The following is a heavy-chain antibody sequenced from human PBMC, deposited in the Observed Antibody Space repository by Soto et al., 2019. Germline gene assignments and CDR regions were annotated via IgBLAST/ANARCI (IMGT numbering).Heavy chain of an antibody. D-gene: IGHD3-22*01. V-gene: IGHV3-72*01. Sequence: PGGSLRLSCAASGFTFSDHYMDWVRQAPGKGLEWVGRTRNKANSYTTEYAASVKGRFTISRDDSKNSLYLQMNSLKTEDTAVYYCARAQRAVKGMYYYYGMDVWGQGTTVTVYS. CDR3: ARAQRAVKGMYYYYGMDV. J-gene: IGHJ6*02. CDR1: GFTFSDHY. CDR2: TRNKANSYTT.